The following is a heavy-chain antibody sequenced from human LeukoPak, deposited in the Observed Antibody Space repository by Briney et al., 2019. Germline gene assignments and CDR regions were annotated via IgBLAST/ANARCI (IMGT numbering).Heavy chain of an antibody. V-gene: IGHV4-38-2*02. CDR2: IYHSGST. CDR1: GYSISSGYY. J-gene: IGHJ6*03. D-gene: IGHD2-2*01. Sequence: SETLSLTCTVSGYSISSGYYWGWIRQPPGKGLEWIGSIYHSGSTNYNPSLKSRVTISVDTSKNQFSLKLSSVTAADTAVYYCARQGGGIRVVPAAMGYYYMDVWGKGTTVTISS. CDR3: ARQGGGIRVVPAAMGYYYMDV.